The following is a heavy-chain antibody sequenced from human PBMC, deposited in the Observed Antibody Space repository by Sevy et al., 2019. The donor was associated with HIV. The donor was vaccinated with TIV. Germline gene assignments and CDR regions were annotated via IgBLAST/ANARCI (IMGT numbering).Heavy chain of an antibody. Sequence: SQTLSLTCAISGDSVSSNSAAWSWIRQSPSRGLEWLGRTFYRSKWYNDYALSVRSRITINPDTSKNQFSLQLNSVTPDDTALYYCARASSSSWYGGAFDIWGQGTMVTASS. D-gene: IGHD6-13*01. CDR1: GDSVSSNSAA. CDR2: TFYRSKWYN. CDR3: ARASSSSWYGGAFDI. V-gene: IGHV6-1*01. J-gene: IGHJ3*02.